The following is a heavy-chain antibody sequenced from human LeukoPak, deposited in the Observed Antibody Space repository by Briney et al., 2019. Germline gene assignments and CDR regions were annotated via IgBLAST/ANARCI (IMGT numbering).Heavy chain of an antibody. CDR3: ARPVGNSGIDF. V-gene: IGHV3-30*06. J-gene: IGHJ4*02. Sequence: GGSLRLSCAASGFTFSSYGMHWVRQAPGKGLEWVAVISYDENNKYYADSVKGRFTISRDNSKNTLYLQMNSLRAEDTAIYYCARPVGNSGIDFWGQGTLVTVSS. CDR1: GFTFSSYG. CDR2: ISYDENNK. D-gene: IGHD1-26*01.